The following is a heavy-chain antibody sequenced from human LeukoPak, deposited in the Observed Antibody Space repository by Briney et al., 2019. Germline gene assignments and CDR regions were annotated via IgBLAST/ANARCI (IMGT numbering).Heavy chain of an antibody. V-gene: IGHV1-18*01. D-gene: IGHD5-12*01. CDR3: ARQNGYDVEDF. CDR1: GYTFRDYG. J-gene: IGHJ3*01. CDR2: ISGYNGNT. Sequence: GASVKVSCKASGYTFRDYGISWVRQAPGQGLEWMGWISGYNGNTNYTQKLRGRVAMTTDTSTSTAYMELRSLRSDDTAVYYCARQNGYDVEDFWGQGTMVTVSS.